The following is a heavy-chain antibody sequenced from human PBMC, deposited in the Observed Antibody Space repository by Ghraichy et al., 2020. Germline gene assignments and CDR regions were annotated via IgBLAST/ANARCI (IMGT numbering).Heavy chain of an antibody. CDR2: IGHDGSDE. V-gene: IGHV3-30*02. Sequence: GGSLRLSCAASGFLFSNFAMYWVRQAPGKGLEWVAFIGHDGSDEKNADSVRGRFIISRDNSKKIMHLQMNSLRPEDTAVYYCTNGPYCSDGSCRSDYLFPWGQGTRVTVSS. D-gene: IGHD2-15*01. CDR1: GFLFSNFA. J-gene: IGHJ4*02. CDR3: TNGPYCSDGSCRSDYLFP.